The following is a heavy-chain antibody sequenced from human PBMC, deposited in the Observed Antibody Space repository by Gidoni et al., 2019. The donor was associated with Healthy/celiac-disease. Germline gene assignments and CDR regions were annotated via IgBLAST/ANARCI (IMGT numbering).Heavy chain of an antibody. CDR1: GYSFTSYW. V-gene: IGHV5-10-1*01. Sequence: EVQLVQSGAEVKKPGESMRISWKGSGYSFTSYWISWVRQTPGKGLEWMGRIDPSDSYTNYSPSFQGHVTISADKSISTAYLQWSSLKASDTAMYYCARADPAVREGYYYYYGMDVWGQGTTVTVSS. CDR2: IDPSDSYT. J-gene: IGHJ6*02. CDR3: ARADPAVREGYYYYYGMDV. D-gene: IGHD1-1*01.